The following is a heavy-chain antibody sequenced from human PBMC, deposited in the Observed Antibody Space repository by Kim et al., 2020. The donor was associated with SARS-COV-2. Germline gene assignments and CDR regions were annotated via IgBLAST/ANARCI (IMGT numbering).Heavy chain of an antibody. CDR1: GGYIRSYY. J-gene: IGHJ3*02. D-gene: IGHD2-8*01. Sequence: SETLSLTCTVSGGYIRSYYWSWFRQPPGKGLEPIGYIYYSCCTIYNPSLKIRVTISLDTSKNQFSLRLSSVTAADTAVYYCATHQYYRPTNAFDIWSQGTMVTVSS. CDR2: IYYSCCT. V-gene: IGHV4-59*01. CDR3: ATHQYYRPTNAFDI.